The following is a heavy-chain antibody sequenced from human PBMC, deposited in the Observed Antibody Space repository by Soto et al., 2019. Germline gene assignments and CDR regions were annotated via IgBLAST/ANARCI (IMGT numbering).Heavy chain of an antibody. Sequence: GGSLRLSCAASGFTFSSYAMHWVRQAPGKGLEWVAVISYDGSNKYYADSVKGRFTISRDNSKNTLYLQMNSLRAEDTAVYYCARDRSQITMIVVVIAYYFDYWGQGTLVTVSS. D-gene: IGHD3-22*01. V-gene: IGHV3-30-3*01. J-gene: IGHJ4*02. CDR3: ARDRSQITMIVVVIAYYFDY. CDR1: GFTFSSYA. CDR2: ISYDGSNK.